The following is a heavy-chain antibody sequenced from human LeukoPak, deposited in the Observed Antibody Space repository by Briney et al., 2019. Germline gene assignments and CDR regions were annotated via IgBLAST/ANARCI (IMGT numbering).Heavy chain of an antibody. CDR2: IRTDGGNK. Sequence: GGSLRLSCAASGFIFRSLGMHWVRQAPGKGLEWVAYIRTDGGNKQYADAVKGRFTISRDNSKNTLDLQMSSLRAEDTAVYYCANDFWDSGRYDWGQGTLVTVSS. J-gene: IGHJ4*02. CDR3: ANDFWDSGRYD. CDR1: GFIFRSLG. D-gene: IGHD6-19*01. V-gene: IGHV3-30*02.